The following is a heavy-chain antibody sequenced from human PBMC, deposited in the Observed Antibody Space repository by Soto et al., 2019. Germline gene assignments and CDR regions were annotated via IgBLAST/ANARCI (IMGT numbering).Heavy chain of an antibody. CDR2: INPNSGAT. V-gene: IGHV1-2*06. CDR3: ATTGNYGSGTSFRVDY. J-gene: IGHJ4*02. CDR1: GYTFTGYF. Sequence: ASVKVSCKASGYTFTGYFIHWLRHAPGQGLEWMGRINPNSGATNYARKFQDRVTMTRDTSINTAYMELSSLRFDDTAMYYCATTGNYGSGTSFRVDYWGQGTLVTVSS. D-gene: IGHD3-10*01.